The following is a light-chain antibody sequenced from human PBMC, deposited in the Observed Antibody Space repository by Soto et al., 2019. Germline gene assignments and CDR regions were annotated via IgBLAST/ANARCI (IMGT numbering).Light chain of an antibody. Sequence: VVMTQSPATLSVSPGERAVLSCRASQSVRNSLLAWYQQKPGQPPRLLIYDASTRATATPERFSGSGSGTDFTLTISRLEPEDFAVYYCHQYDSIVQTFGQGTKVDTK. V-gene: IGKV3-20*01. J-gene: IGKJ1*01. CDR1: QSVRNSL. CDR3: HQYDSIVQT. CDR2: DAS.